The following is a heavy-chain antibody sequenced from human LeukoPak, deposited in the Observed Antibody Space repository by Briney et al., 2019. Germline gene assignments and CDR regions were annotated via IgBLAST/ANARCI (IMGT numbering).Heavy chain of an antibody. Sequence: GGSLRLSCAASGFTFSSDAMIWVRQAPGKGLEWISAISGSGGSTYYADSVKGRFTISRDNSKNTLYLQMNSLRAEDTAVYYCAKDPKWLPEYYFDYWGQGTLVTVSS. D-gene: IGHD5-12*01. V-gene: IGHV3-23*01. J-gene: IGHJ4*02. CDR2: ISGSGGST. CDR3: AKDPKWLPEYYFDY. CDR1: GFTFSSDA.